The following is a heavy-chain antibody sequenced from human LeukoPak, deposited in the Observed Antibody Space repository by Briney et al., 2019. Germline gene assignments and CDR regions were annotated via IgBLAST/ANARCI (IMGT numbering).Heavy chain of an antibody. CDR2: ISGSGGST. V-gene: IGHV3-23*01. J-gene: IGHJ4*02. CDR1: GFTFSSYD. CDR3: SKDRASGTYFDY. D-gene: IGHD1-26*01. Sequence: GGSLRLSCAASGFTFSSYDMSWVRQGPGKGLEWVSAISGSGGSTYFADSLKGRFTISRDNSKNTVYLQMNSLRAEDTAVYYCSKDRASGTYFDYWGQGALVTVSS.